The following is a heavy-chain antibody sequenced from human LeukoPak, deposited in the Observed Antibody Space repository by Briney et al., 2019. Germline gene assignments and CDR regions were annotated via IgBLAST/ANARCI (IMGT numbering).Heavy chain of an antibody. Sequence: PGGSLRLSCAASGFTFSRSSMDWVRQAPGKGLEWVASISSSSSYMYYADSVKGRFTISRDNAKNSLYLQMNSLRAEDTAVYYCARVPGHDFWNAYYGDDYWGQGTLVTVSS. D-gene: IGHD3/OR15-3a*01. CDR1: GFTFSRSS. V-gene: IGHV3-21*01. J-gene: IGHJ4*02. CDR2: ISSSSSYM. CDR3: ARVPGHDFWNAYYGDDY.